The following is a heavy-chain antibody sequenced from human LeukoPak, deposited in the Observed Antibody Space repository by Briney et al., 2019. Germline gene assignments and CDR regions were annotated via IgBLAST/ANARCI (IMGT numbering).Heavy chain of an antibody. Sequence: ASVKVSCKASGYTFTGYYMHWVRQAPGQGLEWMGWINPNSGGTNYAQKFQGRVTMTRDTSISTAYMELSRLRSDDTAVYYCARGPNIVVVPAEFSPWGQGTLVTVSS. D-gene: IGHD2-2*01. J-gene: IGHJ5*02. V-gene: IGHV1-2*02. CDR2: INPNSGGT. CDR1: GYTFTGYY. CDR3: ARGPNIVVVPAEFSP.